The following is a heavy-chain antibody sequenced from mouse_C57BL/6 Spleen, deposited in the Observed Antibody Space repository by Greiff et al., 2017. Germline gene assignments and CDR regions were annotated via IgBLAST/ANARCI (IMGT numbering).Heavy chain of an antibody. CDR1: GFTFSSYA. J-gene: IGHJ4*01. D-gene: IGHD3-2*02. CDR2: ISDGGSYT. CDR3: ARGSGHLYYDAMDY. V-gene: IGHV5-4*03. Sequence: EVKLVESGGGLVKPGGSLKLSCAASGFTFSSYALSWVRQTPEKRLAWVATISDGGSYTSSPDNVQGRFTLSRDHAKNNLYLQMSHRKSEDTAMYYCARGSGHLYYDAMDYWGQGTSVTVSS.